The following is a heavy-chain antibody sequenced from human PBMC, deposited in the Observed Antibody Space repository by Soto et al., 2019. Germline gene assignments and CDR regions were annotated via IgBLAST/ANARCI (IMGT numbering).Heavy chain of an antibody. D-gene: IGHD3-3*01. Sequence: ASVKVSCKASGYTFTDYYIHWVRQAPGQGLEWMGWVNPNSGGTNYAQKFQGWVTMTRDTSISTAYMELSRLRSDDMAVYYCARGTHVLRFLEWKKSYYYYYGMDVWGQGTTVTVSS. J-gene: IGHJ6*02. V-gene: IGHV1-2*04. CDR2: VNPNSGGT. CDR1: GYTFTDYY. CDR3: ARGTHVLRFLEWKKSYYYYYGMDV.